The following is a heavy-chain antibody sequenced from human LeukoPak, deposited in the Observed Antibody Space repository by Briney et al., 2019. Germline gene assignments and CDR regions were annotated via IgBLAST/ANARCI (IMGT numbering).Heavy chain of an antibody. CDR1: GGSFSGYY. J-gene: IGHJ4*02. CDR3: ARGSNYYGLKN. V-gene: IGHV4-34*01. CDR2: INHSGST. Sequence: PSETLSLTCAVYGGSFSGYYGSWIRQPPGKGLEWIGEINHSGSTNYNPSLKSRVTISVDTSKNQFSLKLSSVTAADTAVYYCARGSNYYGLKNWGQGTLVTVSS. D-gene: IGHD3-10*01.